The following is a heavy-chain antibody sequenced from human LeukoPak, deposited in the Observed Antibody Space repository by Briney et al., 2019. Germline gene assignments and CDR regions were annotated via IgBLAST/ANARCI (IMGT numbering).Heavy chain of an antibody. J-gene: IGHJ6*02. V-gene: IGHV4-31*03. CDR1: GGSISSGGYY. CDR2: IYYSGST. Sequence: KPSETLSLTCTVSGGSISSGGYYWSWIRQHPGKGLEWIGYIYYSGSTYYNPSLKSRVTISVDTSKNQFSLKLSSVTAADMAVYYCAREPGDHGLDVWGQGTTVTVSS. D-gene: IGHD2-21*01. CDR3: AREPGDHGLDV.